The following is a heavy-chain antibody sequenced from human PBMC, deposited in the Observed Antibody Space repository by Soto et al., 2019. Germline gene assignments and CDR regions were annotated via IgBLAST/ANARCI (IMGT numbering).Heavy chain of an antibody. D-gene: IGHD6-13*01. Sequence: GGSLRLSCAASGFTFSSYWMHWVRQAPGKGLVWVSRINSDGSSTSYADSVKGRFTISRDNAKNTLYLQMNSLRAEDTAVYYCARDRQQPAGYYYYMDVWGKGTTVTVS. V-gene: IGHV3-74*01. CDR2: INSDGSST. CDR1: GFTFSSYW. J-gene: IGHJ6*03. CDR3: ARDRQQPAGYYYYMDV.